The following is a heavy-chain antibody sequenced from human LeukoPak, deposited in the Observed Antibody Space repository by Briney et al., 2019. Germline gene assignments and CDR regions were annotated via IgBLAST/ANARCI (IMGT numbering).Heavy chain of an antibody. CDR1: GLSFGADA. CDR3: SRGLHDYGDSNYYFDQ. J-gene: IGHJ4*02. CDR2: IRKKGYGETT. V-gene: IGHV3-49*03. Sequence: GGSLRLSCTASGLSFGADAWSWFRQAPGRGLEFVSFIRKKGYGETTDYAASVRGRFTISRDDAKSIAYLQMNSLEIEDTALYYCSRGLHDYGDSNYYFDQWGRGTQVTVSS. D-gene: IGHD4-17*01.